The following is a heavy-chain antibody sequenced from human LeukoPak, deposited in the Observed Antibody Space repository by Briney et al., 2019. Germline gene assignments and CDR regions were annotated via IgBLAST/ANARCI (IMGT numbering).Heavy chain of an antibody. CDR1: GGTFSSYA. J-gene: IGHJ4*02. V-gene: IGHV1-69*13. CDR3: ATKRGYSYGYFGY. CDR2: IIPIFGTA. Sequence: SVKVSCKASGGTFSSYAISWVRQAPGQGLEWMGGIIPIFGTANYAQKFQGRVTITADESTSTAYMELSSLRSEDAAVYYCATKRGYSYGYFGYWGQGTLVTVSS. D-gene: IGHD5-18*01.